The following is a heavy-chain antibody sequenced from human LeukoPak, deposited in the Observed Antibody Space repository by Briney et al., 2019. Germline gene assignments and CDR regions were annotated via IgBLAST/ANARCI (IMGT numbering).Heavy chain of an antibody. CDR1: GGSFSGYY. D-gene: IGHD6-19*01. J-gene: IGHJ3*02. CDR3: ARAVVAVAGTRNAFDI. V-gene: IGHV4-34*01. CDR2: INHSGST. Sequence: SETLSLTCAVYGGSFSGYYWSWIRQPPGKGLEWIGEINHSGSTYYNPSLKSRVTISVDTSKNQFSLKLSSVTAADTAVYYCARAVVAVAGTRNAFDIWGQGTMVTVSS.